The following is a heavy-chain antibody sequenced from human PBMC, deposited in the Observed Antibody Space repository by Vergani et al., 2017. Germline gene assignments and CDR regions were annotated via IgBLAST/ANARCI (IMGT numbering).Heavy chain of an antibody. CDR1: GGSFSGYY. CDR3: ARGEDCSGGSCYPDY. Sequence: QVQLQQWGAGLLKPSETLSLTCAVYGGSFSGYYWSWIRQPPGKGLEWIGEINHSGSTNYNPSLKSRVTISVDTSKIQFSLKLSSVTAADTAVYYCARGEDCSGGSCYPDYWGQGTLVTVSS. V-gene: IGHV4-34*01. D-gene: IGHD2-15*01. J-gene: IGHJ4*02. CDR2: INHSGST.